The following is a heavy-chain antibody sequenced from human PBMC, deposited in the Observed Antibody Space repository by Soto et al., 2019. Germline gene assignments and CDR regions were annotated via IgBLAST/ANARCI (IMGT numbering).Heavy chain of an antibody. CDR2: IKQDGSEK. J-gene: IGHJ3*02. V-gene: IGHV3-7*01. Sequence: GGFLRLSCAASGFTFSSYWMSWVRQAPGKGLEWVANIKQDGSEKYYVDSVKGRFTISRDNAKNSLYLQMNRLRAEDTAVYYCARDTRDLEWLLFDAFDIWGQGTMVTVSS. D-gene: IGHD3-3*01. CDR3: ARDTRDLEWLLFDAFDI. CDR1: GFTFSSYW.